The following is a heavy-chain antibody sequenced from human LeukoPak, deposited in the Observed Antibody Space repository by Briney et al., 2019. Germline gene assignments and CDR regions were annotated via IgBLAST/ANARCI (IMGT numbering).Heavy chain of an antibody. CDR3: ARSIPTGIAVGGMWIFDY. V-gene: IGHV1-2*02. Sequence: SVTVSCQTSHYTFTAYGLSRLRQAPGQGLEGTGWINPNSGGTNYAQQFQGRVTMTRDTSLSKAYIELSTLRSDGPAVYCCARSIPTGIAVGGMWIFDYWGQGTLVTVSS. CDR2: INPNSGGT. D-gene: IGHD6-19*01. CDR1: HYTFTAYG. J-gene: IGHJ4*02.